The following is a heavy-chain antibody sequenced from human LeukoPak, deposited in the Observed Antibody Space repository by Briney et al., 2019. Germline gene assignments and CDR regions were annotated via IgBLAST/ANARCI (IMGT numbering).Heavy chain of an antibody. Sequence: GGSLRLSCAASGFTFSSHAMSWVRQAPGKGLEWVSAISGSGGSTYYADSVKGRFTISRDNSKNTLYLQMNSLRAEDTAAYYCAKGLRKGYDFDYWGQGTLVTVSS. J-gene: IGHJ4*02. CDR3: AKGLRKGYDFDY. CDR2: ISGSGGST. CDR1: GFTFSSHA. V-gene: IGHV3-23*01. D-gene: IGHD5-12*01.